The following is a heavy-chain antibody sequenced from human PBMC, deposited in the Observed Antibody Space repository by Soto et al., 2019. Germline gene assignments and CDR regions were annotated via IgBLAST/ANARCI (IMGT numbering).Heavy chain of an antibody. J-gene: IGHJ6*02. CDR2: IYYSGST. CDR1: GGSISSSSYY. D-gene: IGHD3-3*01. Sequence: PSETLSLTCTVSGGSISSSSYYWGWIRQPPGKGLEWIGSIYYSGSTHYNPSLKSRVTISVDTSKNQFSLKLSSVTAADTAVYYCASPAILYYDFWSGYYEGYYGMDVWGQGTTVTVSS. CDR3: ASPAILYYDFWSGYYEGYYGMDV. V-gene: IGHV4-39*01.